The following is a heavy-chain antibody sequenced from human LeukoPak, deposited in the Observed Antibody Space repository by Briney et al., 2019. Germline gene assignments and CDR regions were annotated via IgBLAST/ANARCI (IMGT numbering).Heavy chain of an antibody. Sequence: SETLSLTCVVSGDTISSSNYWSWVRQTPGKGLEWIGEIYHSGTTNYNPSLKSRVTISVDTSKNQFSLKLSSVTAADTAVYYCARGPSTDAFDIWGQGTMVTISS. CDR3: ARGPSTDAFDI. CDR2: IYHSGTT. J-gene: IGHJ3*02. V-gene: IGHV4-4*02. CDR1: GDTISSSNY.